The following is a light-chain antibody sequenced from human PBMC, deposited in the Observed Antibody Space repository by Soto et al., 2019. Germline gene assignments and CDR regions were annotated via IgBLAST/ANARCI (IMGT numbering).Light chain of an antibody. CDR1: QILYNGY. V-gene: IGKV3-20*01. CDR3: QQYVSSPRT. Sequence: ENVLTQSPGTLSLSPGESATLSCRASQILYNGYLAWYQQKPGQPPRLLIFGASTRASGVPDRFSGSESGTDFTLTTNRLQPEDFAVYYCQQYVSSPRTFGQGTKVDIK. J-gene: IGKJ1*01. CDR2: GAS.